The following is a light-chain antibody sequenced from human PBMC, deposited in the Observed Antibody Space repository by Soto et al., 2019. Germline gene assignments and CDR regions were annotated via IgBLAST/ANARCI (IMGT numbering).Light chain of an antibody. J-gene: IGKJ2*01. CDR2: GAS. V-gene: IGKV3-20*01. Sequence: ENVLTQSPGTLALSPGERATFSCRASQTVRSNYLAWYQQKPGQAPRLLMYGASSRAPGIPDRFSGSGSGTDFTLTINRLESEDFAVYFCQLYGSSPPRYTFGQGTKLEIK. CDR3: QLYGSSPPRYT. CDR1: QTVRSNY.